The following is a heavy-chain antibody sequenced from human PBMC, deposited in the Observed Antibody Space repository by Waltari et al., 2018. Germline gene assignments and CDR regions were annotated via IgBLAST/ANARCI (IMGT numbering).Heavy chain of an antibody. CDR1: GLTLSRNS. CDR2: MYVGGAT. D-gene: IGHD6-13*01. Sequence: EEQLVESGGGSVQPGGSLTLAWAASGLTLSRNSMNWVRQAPGKGLEWVAVMYVGGATQYADSVKDRFIISRDNSKNTLYLQMHSLRVDDTAVYYCVRDIPRDDSSCDVWGQGTTVIVSS. V-gene: IGHV3-66*01. J-gene: IGHJ6*02. CDR3: VRDIPRDDSSCDV.